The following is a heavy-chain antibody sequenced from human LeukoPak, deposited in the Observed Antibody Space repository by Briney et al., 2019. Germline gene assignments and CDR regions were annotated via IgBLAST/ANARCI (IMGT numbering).Heavy chain of an antibody. Sequence: ASVKVSCKASGYTFTSYAMHWVRQAPGQRLEWMGWINAGNGNTKYSQKFQGRVTITRDTSASTAYMELSSLRSEDTAVYYCAGAIAAAPVSWFDPWGQGTLDTVSS. V-gene: IGHV1-3*01. CDR1: GYTFTSYA. D-gene: IGHD6-13*01. CDR3: AGAIAAAPVSWFDP. CDR2: INAGNGNT. J-gene: IGHJ5*02.